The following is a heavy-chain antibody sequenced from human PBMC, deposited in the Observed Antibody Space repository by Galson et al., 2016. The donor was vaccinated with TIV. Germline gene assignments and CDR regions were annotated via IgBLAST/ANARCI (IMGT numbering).Heavy chain of an antibody. CDR1: GASIRGGNYY. Sequence: TLSLTCTVSGASIRGGNYYWSWIRQSAGKGLEWIGRFYSSGNSDYKPSLRGRVTISGDKSKTQVCLTLPSVTAADTAVYYCARSSFGSGTYYHYFDFWGPGILVTVSS. V-gene: IGHV4-61*02. D-gene: IGHD3-10*01. J-gene: IGHJ4*02. CDR3: ARSSFGSGTYYHYFDF. CDR2: FYSSGNS.